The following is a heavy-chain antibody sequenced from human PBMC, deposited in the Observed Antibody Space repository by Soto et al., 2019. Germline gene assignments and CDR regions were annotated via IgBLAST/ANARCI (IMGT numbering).Heavy chain of an antibody. CDR1: GGSISSYY. D-gene: IGHD6-19*01. CDR3: ARRYGSVFDY. J-gene: IGHJ4*02. CDR2: IYYSGST. V-gene: IGHV4-59*01. Sequence: QVQLQESGPGLVKPSETLSLTCTVSGGSISSYYWSWIRQPPGKGLEWIGYIYYSGSTNYIPSLKSRVTISVDTSKNQFSLKLSSVTAADTAVYYCARRYGSVFDYWGQGNLVTVSS.